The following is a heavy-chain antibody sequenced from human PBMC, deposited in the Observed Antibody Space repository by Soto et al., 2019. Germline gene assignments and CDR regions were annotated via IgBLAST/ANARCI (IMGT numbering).Heavy chain of an antibody. CDR1: GFTFSGSA. CDR3: TRPGIAAAEYGMDV. J-gene: IGHJ6*02. Sequence: GGSLRLSCAASGFTFSGSAMHWVRQASGKGLEWVGRIRNKANSYATAYAASVKGRFTISRDDSKNTAYLQMNSLKTEDTAVYYCTRPGIAAAEYGMDVWGQGTTVTVSS. CDR2: IRNKANSYAT. D-gene: IGHD6-13*01. V-gene: IGHV3-73*01.